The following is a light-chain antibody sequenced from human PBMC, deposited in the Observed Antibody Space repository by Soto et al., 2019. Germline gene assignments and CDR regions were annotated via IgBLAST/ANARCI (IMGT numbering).Light chain of an antibody. CDR1: QSISDW. Sequence: DIQMTQSPSTLSASVGDRVTITCRASQSISDWLAWFQQKPGKAPTVLIYDASTLESGVPSRFSGSGSGTEFTLTISSLQPEDSETYYCQQHNSSPWTFGQGTRVEIK. V-gene: IGKV1-5*01. CDR3: QQHNSSPWT. J-gene: IGKJ1*01. CDR2: DAS.